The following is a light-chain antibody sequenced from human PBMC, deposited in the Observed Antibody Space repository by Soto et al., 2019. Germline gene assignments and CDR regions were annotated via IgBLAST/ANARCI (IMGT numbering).Light chain of an antibody. J-gene: IGLJ1*01. CDR3: CLYVGGRTYV. Sequence: QSALTQPASVSGSPGQSITISCTGTVGLVSWYQQHPGKVPKLIIYDDTKRPSGVSSRVSGSKSGNTASLTISGLQTEDEADYYCCLYVGGRTYVFGTGTKLTVL. V-gene: IGLV2-23*01. CDR2: DDT. CDR1: VGL.